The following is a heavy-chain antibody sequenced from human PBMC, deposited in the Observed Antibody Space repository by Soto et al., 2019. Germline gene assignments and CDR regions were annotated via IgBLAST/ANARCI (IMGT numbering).Heavy chain of an antibody. Sequence: QVQLVESGGGVVQPGRSLRLSCAASGFNFSSYAMHWVRQAPGKGLEWVAVISYDGRNKYYADSVKVRFTISRDNSKNTLYLQMNSLRAEDTAVYYCARDRALNGMDVWGQGTTVTVSS. J-gene: IGHJ6*02. CDR1: GFNFSSYA. V-gene: IGHV3-30-3*01. CDR2: ISYDGRNK. CDR3: ARDRALNGMDV.